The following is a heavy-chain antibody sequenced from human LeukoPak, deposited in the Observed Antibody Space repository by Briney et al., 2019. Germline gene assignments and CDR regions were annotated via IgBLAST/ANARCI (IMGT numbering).Heavy chain of an antibody. J-gene: IGHJ4*01. CDR3: SRDLRMGATKLDY. CDR2: IRSKTSGGTT. V-gene: IGHV3-49*03. CDR1: GFTFGDYA. Sequence: RSLRLSCTTSGFTFGDYAIIWFRQAPGKGLQWLGFIRSKTSGGTTEYAASVKGRFTISRDDSKSIAYLQINSLKTEDTAVYYCSRDLRMGATKLDYWGHGSLVTVSS. D-gene: IGHD1-26*01.